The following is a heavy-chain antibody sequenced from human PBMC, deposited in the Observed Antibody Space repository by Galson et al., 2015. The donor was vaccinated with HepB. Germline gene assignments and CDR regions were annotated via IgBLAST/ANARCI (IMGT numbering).Heavy chain of an antibody. CDR3: VRDYYDRTFDP. D-gene: IGHD3-22*01. J-gene: IGHJ5*02. CDR1: GYTFTSYG. V-gene: IGHV1-18*01. Sequence: SVKVSCKASGYTFTSYGISWVRQAPGQGLEWMGWISAYNGNTNYAQKLQGRVTMTTDTPTSTAYMELRSLRSDDTAVYYCVRDYYDRTFDPWGQGTLVTVSS. CDR2: ISAYNGNT.